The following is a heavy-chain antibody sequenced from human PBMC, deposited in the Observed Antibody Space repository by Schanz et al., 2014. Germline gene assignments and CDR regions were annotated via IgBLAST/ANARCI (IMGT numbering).Heavy chain of an antibody. Sequence: QVQLVQSGVEVKRPGASVRVSCKASGYTFTSYDINWVRQATGQGLEWMGKINPSSGTTRIAQNFQGRLTVTRDTSTSTVNMELSSLRSGDTAVYYCTKGRTFGRWGQGTRVTVSS. D-gene: IGHD3-16*01. J-gene: IGHJ4*02. CDR3: TKGRTFGR. CDR2: INPSSGTT. V-gene: IGHV1-46*01. CDR1: GYTFTSYD.